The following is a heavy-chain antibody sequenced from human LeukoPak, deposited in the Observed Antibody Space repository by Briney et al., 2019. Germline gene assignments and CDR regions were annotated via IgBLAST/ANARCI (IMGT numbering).Heavy chain of an antibody. CDR1: GFTFSNYA. D-gene: IGHD6-19*01. CDR2: ISSNGGST. J-gene: IGHJ6*02. CDR3: ARDLSLGGTTHYYYGMDV. Sequence: GSLRLSCAASGFTFSNYAMHWVRQAPGKGLEYVSAISSNGGSTYYANSVKGRFTISRDNSKNTLYLQMGSLRAEDMAVYYCARDLSLGGTTHYYYGMDVWGQGTTVPVSS. V-gene: IGHV3-64*01.